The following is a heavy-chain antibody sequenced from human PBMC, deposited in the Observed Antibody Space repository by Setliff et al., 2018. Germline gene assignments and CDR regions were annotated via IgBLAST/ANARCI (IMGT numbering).Heavy chain of an antibody. Sequence: KPSETLSLTCTVSGGSISSYYWSWIRQPTGKGLEWIGYXXXXXXXXXXXXXXXRXXXSVXXXXNQFSLKLSSVTAADTAVYYCARGLWVSYGSYYYYGMDVWCQGTTVTVSS. CDR2: XXXXXXX. D-gene: IGHD5-18*01. J-gene: IGHJ6*02. CDR3: ARGLWVSYGSYYYYGMDV. CDR1: GGSISSYY. V-gene: IGHV4-59*01.